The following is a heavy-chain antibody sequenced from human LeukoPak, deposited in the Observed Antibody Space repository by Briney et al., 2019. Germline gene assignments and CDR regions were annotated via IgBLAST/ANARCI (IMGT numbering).Heavy chain of an antibody. Sequence: ASVKVSCKVSGYTLTELSMHWVRQAPGQGLEWMGWINPNSGGTNYAQKFQGRVTMTRDTSISTAYMELSRLRSDDTAVYYCARSSAMIRYMIDPWGQGTLVTVSS. D-gene: IGHD3-16*02. CDR3: ARSSAMIRYMIDP. V-gene: IGHV1-2*02. CDR2: INPNSGGT. J-gene: IGHJ5*02. CDR1: GYTLTELS.